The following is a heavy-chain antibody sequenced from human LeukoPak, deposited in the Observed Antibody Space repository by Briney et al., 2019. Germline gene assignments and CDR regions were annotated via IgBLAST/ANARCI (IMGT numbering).Heavy chain of an antibody. V-gene: IGHV4-59*01. Sequence: SETLSLTCTVSGGSISSYYWSWIRQPPGKGLEWIGYIYYSGSTNYNPSLKSRVTISVDTSKNQFSLKLSSVTAADTAVYYCARERSMVRGISWFDPWGQGTLVTVSS. CDR3: ARERSMVRGISWFDP. CDR2: IYYSGST. CDR1: GGSISSYY. J-gene: IGHJ5*02. D-gene: IGHD3-10*01.